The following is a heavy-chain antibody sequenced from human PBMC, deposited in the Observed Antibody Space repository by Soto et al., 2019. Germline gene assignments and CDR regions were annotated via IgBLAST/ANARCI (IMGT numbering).Heavy chain of an antibody. Sequence: SETLSLTCAVYGGSFSGYHWSWIRQPPGKGLEWIGKINHGGSAIYSPSLKSRVTISVDTSKNQFSLKVSSVTAADTAVYYCATASGSTYGGPYYYYGLDVWGQGTTVT. J-gene: IGHJ6*02. CDR2: INHGGSA. CDR3: ATASGSTYGGPYYYYGLDV. D-gene: IGHD2-15*01. V-gene: IGHV4-34*01. CDR1: GGSFSGYH.